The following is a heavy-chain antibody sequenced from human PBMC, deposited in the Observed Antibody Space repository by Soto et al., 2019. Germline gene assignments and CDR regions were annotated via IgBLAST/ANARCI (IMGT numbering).Heavy chain of an antibody. Sequence: GGSLRLSCAASGFTFSSYGMHWVRQAPGKGLEWVAVIWYDGSNKYYADSVKGRFTISRDNSKNTLYLQMNSLRAEDTAVYYCARDPRGGDFGTYGMDVWGQGTTVTVSS. V-gene: IGHV3-33*01. CDR3: ARDPRGGDFGTYGMDV. CDR2: IWYDGSNK. D-gene: IGHD3-3*01. CDR1: GFTFSSYG. J-gene: IGHJ6*02.